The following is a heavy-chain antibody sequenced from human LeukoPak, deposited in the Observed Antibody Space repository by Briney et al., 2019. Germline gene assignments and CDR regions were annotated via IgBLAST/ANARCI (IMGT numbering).Heavy chain of an antibody. J-gene: IGHJ5*02. CDR2: IYYSGRA. V-gene: IGHV4-39*01. D-gene: IGHD1-26*01. CDR3: ARHGGLVGAREDWFDP. Sequence: NPSETLSLTCTVSGGSVSSSNFYWGWIRQPPGKGLEWIGSIYYSGRAYNNPSLKSRVTMFVDKSKNQFSLKLSSVTAADTAIYYCARHGGLVGAREDWFDPWGQGTPVTVSS. CDR1: GGSVSSSNFY.